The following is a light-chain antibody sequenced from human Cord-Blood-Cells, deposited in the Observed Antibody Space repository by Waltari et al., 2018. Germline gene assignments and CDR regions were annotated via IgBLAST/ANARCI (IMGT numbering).Light chain of an antibody. CDR1: QSISSW. Sequence: DIQMTQSPSTLSASVGDRVTITCRASQSISSWLAWYQQKPGKAPKLLIYGASSLESGVPSRFSGSGSGTEFTLTISSLQPDDFATYYCQQYNRYSLTFGQGTKVEIK. CDR3: QQYNRYSLT. J-gene: IGKJ4*01. V-gene: IGKV1-5*01. CDR2: GAS.